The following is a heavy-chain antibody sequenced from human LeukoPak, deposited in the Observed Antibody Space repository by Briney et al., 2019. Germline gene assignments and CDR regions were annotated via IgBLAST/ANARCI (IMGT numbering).Heavy chain of an antibody. V-gene: IGHV3-30*04. CDR2: ISYDGSNK. CDR3: ARDHVVVTAINDAFDI. J-gene: IGHJ3*02. D-gene: IGHD2-21*02. Sequence: PGGSLRLSCAASGFTLSSYAMSWVRQAPGKGLEWVAVISYDGSNKYYADSVKGRFTISRDNSKNTLYLQMNSLRAEDTAVYYCARDHVVVTAINDAFDIWGQGTMVTVSS. CDR1: GFTLSSYA.